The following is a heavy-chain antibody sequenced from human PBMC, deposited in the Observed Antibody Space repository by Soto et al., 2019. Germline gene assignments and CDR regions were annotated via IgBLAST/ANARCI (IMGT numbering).Heavy chain of an antibody. CDR2: ISARGGSS. CDR1: GFSFNSYA. V-gene: IGHV3-23*01. CDR3: AEGRREVVACTGDS. J-gene: IGHJ4*02. Sequence: EVQLLESGGGLVLPGGSLRLACAASGFSFNSYAMVWVRQAPGKGLEWVSVISARGGSSYFADSVKGRFTISRDNSKNAVFLEMKNLRAEDTALKYRAEGRREVVACTGDSWGRGTLVTVSS. D-gene: IGHD3-10*02.